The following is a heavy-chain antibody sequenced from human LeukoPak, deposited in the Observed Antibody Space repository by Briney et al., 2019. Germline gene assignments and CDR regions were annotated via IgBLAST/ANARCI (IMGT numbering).Heavy chain of an antibody. CDR3: AKGPWSPGDTEFDY. CDR2: ISYNGRNI. Sequence: GGSLRLSCAASGFTHSNYGMHWVRQRPGKGLEWVAFISYNGRNIYYRDSVKGRFTISRDNSKNTLYLQMDSLRPEDSALYYCAKGPWSPGDTEFDYWGQGTLVTVSP. J-gene: IGHJ4*02. D-gene: IGHD1-26*01. CDR1: GFTHSNYG. V-gene: IGHV3-30*18.